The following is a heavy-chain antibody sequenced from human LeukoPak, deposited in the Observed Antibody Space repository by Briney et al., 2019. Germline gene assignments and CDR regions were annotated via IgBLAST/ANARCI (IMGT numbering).Heavy chain of an antibody. Sequence: GSSVKVSCKASGGTFSSYAISWVRQAPGQGLEWMGWISAYNGNTNYAQELQGRVTMTTDTSTSTAYMELRSLRSDDTAVYYCARHTSGDYGGYYYYGMDVWGQGTTVTVSS. CDR2: ISAYNGNT. J-gene: IGHJ6*02. V-gene: IGHV1-18*01. D-gene: IGHD4-17*01. CDR1: GGTFSSYA. CDR3: ARHTSGDYGGYYYYGMDV.